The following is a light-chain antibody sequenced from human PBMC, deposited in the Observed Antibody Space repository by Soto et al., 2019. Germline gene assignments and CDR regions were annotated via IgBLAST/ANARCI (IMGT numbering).Light chain of an antibody. Sequence: ALTQSPGTLSFFPGARAILSCRASRIVTNNYLAWHQQKPGQTPRLLIYGASSRATGIPDRFSGSGSGTDFTLTISRLEPEDFAVYYCQQHGSSPITFGQGTRLEI. V-gene: IGKV3-20*01. CDR3: QQHGSSPIT. J-gene: IGKJ5*01. CDR1: RIVTNNY. CDR2: GAS.